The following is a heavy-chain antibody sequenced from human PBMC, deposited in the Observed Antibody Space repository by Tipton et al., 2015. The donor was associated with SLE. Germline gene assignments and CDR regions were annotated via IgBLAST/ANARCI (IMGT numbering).Heavy chain of an antibody. Sequence: TLSLTCAVYGGSFSGYYWSWIRQPPGKGLEWIGEINHSGSTNYNPSLKSRVTISVDTSKNQFSLKLSSVTAADTAVYYCAGREVGESLVDVWGKGTTVTVSS. J-gene: IGHJ6*04. CDR1: GGSFSGYY. V-gene: IGHV4-34*01. CDR3: AGREVGESLVDV. D-gene: IGHD3-10*01. CDR2: INHSGST.